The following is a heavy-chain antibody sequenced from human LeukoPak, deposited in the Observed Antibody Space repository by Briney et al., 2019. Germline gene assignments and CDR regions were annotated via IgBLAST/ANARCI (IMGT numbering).Heavy chain of an antibody. Sequence: GGSLRLSCAASGFTFSSYAMSWVRQAPGKGLEWVSGISWNSGSIGYADSVKGRFTISRDNAKNSLYLQMNSLRAEDMALYYCAKLATAADSFDCWGQGTLVTVSS. CDR3: AKLATAADSFDC. CDR1: GFTFSSYA. CDR2: ISWNSGSI. D-gene: IGHD6-13*01. J-gene: IGHJ4*02. V-gene: IGHV3-9*03.